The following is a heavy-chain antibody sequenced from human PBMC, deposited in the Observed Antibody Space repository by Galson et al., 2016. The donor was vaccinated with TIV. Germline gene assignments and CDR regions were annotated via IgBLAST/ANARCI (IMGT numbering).Heavy chain of an antibody. D-gene: IGHD5-18*01. J-gene: IGHJ2*01. V-gene: IGHV3-48*01. Sequence: SLRLSCAASGFTFSGYSMDWVRQAPGKGLEWLSYISSGRSSTIHYADAVKGRFTISRDNARNSLHLQMTSLRAEDTAVYYCARDRSGYTDGYESAYFDLWGRGTLVVVSS. CDR1: GFTFSGYS. CDR2: ISSGRSSTI. CDR3: ARDRSGYTDGYESAYFDL.